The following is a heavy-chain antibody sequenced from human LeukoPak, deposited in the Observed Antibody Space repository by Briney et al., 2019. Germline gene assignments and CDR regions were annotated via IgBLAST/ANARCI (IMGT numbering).Heavy chain of an antibody. CDR3: ARVMGTYDFWSGYYTNNWFDP. J-gene: IGHJ5*02. Sequence: SETLSLTCTVSGGSISSSNYYWGWIRQPPGKGLEWIGSIYYSGSTYYNPSLKSRVTISVDTSKNQFSLKLSSVTAADTAVYYCARVMGTYDFWSGYYTNNWFDPWGQGTLVTVSS. D-gene: IGHD3-3*01. V-gene: IGHV4-39*07. CDR2: IYYSGST. CDR1: GGSISSSNYY.